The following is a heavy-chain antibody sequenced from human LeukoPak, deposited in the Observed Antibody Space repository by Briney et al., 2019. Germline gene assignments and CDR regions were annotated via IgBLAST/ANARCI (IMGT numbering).Heavy chain of an antibody. V-gene: IGHV4-59*01. Sequence: SETLSLTCTVSGGSISSYYWSWIRQPPGKGLEWIGYIFYSGSTNYNPSLKSRVTISVDTSKNKLSLKLSSVTAADTAVYYCARWYGSGSYFDYWGQGTLVTVSS. J-gene: IGHJ4*02. CDR1: GGSISSYY. D-gene: IGHD3-10*01. CDR2: IFYSGST. CDR3: ARWYGSGSYFDY.